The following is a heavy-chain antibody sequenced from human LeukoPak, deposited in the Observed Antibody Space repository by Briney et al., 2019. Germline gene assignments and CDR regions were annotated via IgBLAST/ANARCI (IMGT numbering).Heavy chain of an antibody. Sequence: GASVKVSCKASGYTFTNYAMHWVRQAPGQRLEWMGWINAGNGNTKYSQKFQGRVTITTDTSASTAYMELSSLRSEDTAVYYCARALGELALDYWGQGTLVTVSS. D-gene: IGHD3-10*01. CDR1: GYTFTNYA. CDR2: INAGNGNT. V-gene: IGHV1-3*01. CDR3: ARALGELALDY. J-gene: IGHJ4*02.